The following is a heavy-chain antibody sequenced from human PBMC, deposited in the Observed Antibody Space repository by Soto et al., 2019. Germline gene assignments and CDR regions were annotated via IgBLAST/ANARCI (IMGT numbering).Heavy chain of an antibody. CDR3: ARQTNARGYGH. J-gene: IGHJ4*02. CDR2: IYYSGST. CDR1: GGSISSYY. Sequence: SETLSLTCTVSGGSISSYYWSWIRQPPGKGLEWIGYIYYSGSTNYNPSLKRRVTISVDTSKDQFSLKLSSVTAADTAVYYCARQTNARGYGHWGQGTLVTVSS. V-gene: IGHV4-59*08. D-gene: IGHD5-12*01.